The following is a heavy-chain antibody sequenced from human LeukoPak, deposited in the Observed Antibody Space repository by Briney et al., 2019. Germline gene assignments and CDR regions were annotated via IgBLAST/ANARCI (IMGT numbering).Heavy chain of an antibody. Sequence: GGSLRLSCETSGFTFSSYGMHWVRQAPGKGLQWVAVISFDGTNTVYLDSVKGRFTISRDNSKDTLYLQMNSLTSEDTATYYCAKEKGWELLRSYNDFWGQGTLVTVYS. J-gene: IGHJ4*02. CDR3: AKEKGWELLRSYNDF. CDR1: GFTFSSYG. CDR2: ISFDGTNT. V-gene: IGHV3-30*18. D-gene: IGHD1-26*01.